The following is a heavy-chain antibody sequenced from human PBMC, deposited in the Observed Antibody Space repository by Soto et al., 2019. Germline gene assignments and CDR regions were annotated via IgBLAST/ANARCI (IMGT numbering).Heavy chain of an antibody. J-gene: IGHJ6*02. D-gene: IGHD2-15*01. Sequence: PGGSLRLSCAASGFTFSSYAMHWVRQAPGKGLEWVAVISYDGSNKYYADSVKGRFTISRDNSKNTLYLQMNSLRAEDTAVYYCARALGVVVVAAKHHPASNYYGMDVWGQGTTVTVSS. CDR2: ISYDGSNK. V-gene: IGHV3-30-3*01. CDR3: ARALGVVVVAAKHHPASNYYGMDV. CDR1: GFTFSSYA.